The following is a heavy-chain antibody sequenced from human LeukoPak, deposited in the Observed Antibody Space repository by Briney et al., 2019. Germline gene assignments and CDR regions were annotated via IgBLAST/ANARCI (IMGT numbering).Heavy chain of an antibody. J-gene: IGHJ6*03. Sequence: GGSLRLSCAASGFTFSSYWMTWVRQAPGKGLEWVANIKQDGSEKYYVDSVKGRFTISRDNAKNSLYLQMNSLRAEDTAVYYCARDSPPARPYYYYYYMDVWGKGTTVTVSS. CDR1: GFTFSSYW. CDR2: IKQDGSEK. CDR3: ARDSPPARPYYYYYYMDV. D-gene: IGHD6-6*01. V-gene: IGHV3-7*01.